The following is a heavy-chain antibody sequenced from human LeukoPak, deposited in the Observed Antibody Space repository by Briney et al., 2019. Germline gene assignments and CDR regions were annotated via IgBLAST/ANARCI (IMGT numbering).Heavy chain of an antibody. J-gene: IGHJ4*02. D-gene: IGHD3-10*01. CDR3: ARQTMGVRGGEWDY. CDR2: IYPDDSDI. Sequence: GESLKISCKGSGYKFTSYWISWVRQMPGKGLEWMGIIYPDDSDIRYSPSFQGQVTISADRSISIAYLQWSSLKASDTAMYYCARQTMGVRGGEWDYWGQGTLVTVSS. CDR1: GYKFTSYW. V-gene: IGHV5-51*01.